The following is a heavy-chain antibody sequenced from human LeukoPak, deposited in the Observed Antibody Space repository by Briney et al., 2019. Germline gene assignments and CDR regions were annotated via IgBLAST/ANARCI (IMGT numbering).Heavy chain of an antibody. V-gene: IGHV1-69*06. Sequence: SVKVSCKASGGTFSSYAISWVRQAPGQGLEWMGGIIPIFGTANHAQKFQGRVTITADKSTSTAYMELSSLRSEDTAVYYCASDNSGYDAFDYWGQGTLVTVSS. CDR3: ASDNSGYDAFDY. CDR1: GGTFSSYA. D-gene: IGHD5-12*01. CDR2: IIPIFGTA. J-gene: IGHJ4*02.